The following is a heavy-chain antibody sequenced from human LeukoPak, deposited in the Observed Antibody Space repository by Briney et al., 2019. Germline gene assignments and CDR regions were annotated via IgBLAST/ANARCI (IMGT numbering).Heavy chain of an antibody. D-gene: IGHD3-22*01. CDR1: GFTFSSYW. J-gene: IGHJ4*02. V-gene: IGHV3-7*01. Sequence: GGSLRLSCAASGFTFSSYWMSWVRQAPGKGLEWVANIKQDGSEKYYVNSVKGRFTIPRDNSKNTLYLQMNSLRAEDTAVYYCARALWLLGTYYFDYWGQGTLVTVSS. CDR3: ARALWLLGTYYFDY. CDR2: IKQDGSEK.